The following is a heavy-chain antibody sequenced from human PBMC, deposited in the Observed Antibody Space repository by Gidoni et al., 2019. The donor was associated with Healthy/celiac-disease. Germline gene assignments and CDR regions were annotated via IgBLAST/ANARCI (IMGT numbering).Heavy chain of an antibody. D-gene: IGHD5-18*01. J-gene: IGHJ4*02. CDR3: ARDGGTNTAMDPFDY. V-gene: IGHV3-21*01. CDR1: GFTCSSYS. Sequence: EVQLVESGGGLVKPGGSLRLYCAASGFTCSSYSMNWVRQAPGKGLEWVSSISSSSSYIYYADSVKGRFTISRDNAKNSLYLQMNSLRAEDTAVYYCARDGGTNTAMDPFDYWGQGTLVTVSS. CDR2: ISSSSSYI.